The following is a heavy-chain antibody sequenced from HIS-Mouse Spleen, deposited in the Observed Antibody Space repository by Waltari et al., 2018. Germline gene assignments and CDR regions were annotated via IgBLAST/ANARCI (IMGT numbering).Heavy chain of an antibody. Sequence: EVQLVESGGGLVQPGGSLRLSCAASGFTFSSYWMGWVGQAPGKGLEWVANIKQDGSEKYYVDSVKGRFTISRDNAKNSLYLQMNSLRAEDTAVYYCAREGDSGSYFDYWGQGTLVTVSS. V-gene: IGHV3-7*01. J-gene: IGHJ4*02. CDR3: AREGDSGSYFDY. CDR1: GFTFSSYW. CDR2: IKQDGSEK. D-gene: IGHD1-26*01.